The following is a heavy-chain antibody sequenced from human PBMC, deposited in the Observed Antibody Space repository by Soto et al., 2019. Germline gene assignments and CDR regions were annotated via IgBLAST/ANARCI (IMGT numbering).Heavy chain of an antibody. V-gene: IGHV1-46*01. J-gene: IGHJ4*02. CDR1: GDTFTDYY. CDR3: ARGGHVVVVTAALDY. CDR2: VNPSGGHT. D-gene: IGHD2-21*02. Sequence: QVQLMQSGAEVKKPGASVKVSCKASGDTFTDYYIHWVRQAPGQGLEWMGTVNPSGGHTTYAQHFLGRVTITRYTSTSTLYMELTSLTSDDTARYYCARGGHVVVVTAALDYWGQGTLVTVSS.